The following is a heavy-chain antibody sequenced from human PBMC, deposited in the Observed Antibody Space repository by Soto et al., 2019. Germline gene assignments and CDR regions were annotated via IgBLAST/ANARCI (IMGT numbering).Heavy chain of an antibody. CDR1: GFTFTRYS. CDR3: ARESEDLTSNFDY. Sequence: GGSLRLSCATSGFTFTRYSMNWVRQAPGKGLEWVSSISSTTNYIYYGDSMKGRFTISRDNAKNSLYLEMSSLRAEDTAVYYCARESEDLTSNFDYWGQGTLVTVSS. J-gene: IGHJ4*02. CDR2: ISSTTNYI. V-gene: IGHV3-21*06.